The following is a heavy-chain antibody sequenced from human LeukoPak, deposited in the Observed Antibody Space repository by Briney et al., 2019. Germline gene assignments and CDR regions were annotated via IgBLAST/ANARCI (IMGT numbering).Heavy chain of an antibody. D-gene: IGHD2-2*01. V-gene: IGHV1-8*02. Sequence: PPASVKVSCKASGGTFSSYAINWVRQATGQGLEWMGWMNPNSGNTGYAQKFQGRVTMTRNTSISTAYMELSSLRSEDTAVYYCAREVVPAQDGYYYYGMDVWGQGTTVTVSS. CDR3: AREVVPAQDGYYYYGMDV. J-gene: IGHJ6*02. CDR2: MNPNSGNT. CDR1: GGTFSSYA.